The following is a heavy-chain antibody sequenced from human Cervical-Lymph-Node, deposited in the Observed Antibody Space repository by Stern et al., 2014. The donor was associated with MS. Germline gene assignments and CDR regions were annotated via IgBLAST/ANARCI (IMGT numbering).Heavy chain of an antibody. CDR3: ASERYTYYDDQRPPGGFGP. V-gene: IGHV1-58*01. J-gene: IGHJ5*02. D-gene: IGHD5-18*01. Sequence: QMQLVQSGPEVKKPGTSVKVSCKASGITFSHSAVQWLRQAPGQRLEWIGGVDGLHGDTNYAQSFQERVTITRDMSTSTVYMELRSLRSEDTAVYYCASERYTYYDDQRPPGGFGPWGQGTLVTVSS. CDR1: GITFSHSA. CDR2: VDGLHGDT.